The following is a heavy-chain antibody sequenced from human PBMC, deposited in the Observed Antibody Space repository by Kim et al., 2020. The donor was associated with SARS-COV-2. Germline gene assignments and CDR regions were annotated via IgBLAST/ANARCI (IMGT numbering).Heavy chain of an antibody. D-gene: IGHD3-3*01. J-gene: IGHJ4*02. V-gene: IGHV3-73*01. CDR3: MCGSFFEF. CDR2: IRSKTNSYAT. Sequence: GGSLRLSCAVSGFTFSDAGMHWVRQASGKGLEWVGRIRSKTNSYATAYAASVKGRFTISRDDSKNTTYLQMNSLKIEDTAAYYCMCGSFFEFWGQGTLVTVSS. CDR1: GFTFSDAG.